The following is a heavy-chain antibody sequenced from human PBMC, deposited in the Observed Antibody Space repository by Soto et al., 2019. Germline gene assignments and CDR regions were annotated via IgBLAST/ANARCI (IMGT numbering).Heavy chain of an antibody. D-gene: IGHD2-15*01. CDR2: ISGNGGST. Sequence: HPGGSLRLSCAASGFTFSSYAMSWVRQAPGKGLEWVSAISGNGGSTYYADSVKGRFTISRDNSKNTLYLQMNSLRAEDTAVYYCAKFYCSGGSCYSYYFDYWGQGTLVTVSS. CDR3: AKFYCSGGSCYSYYFDY. CDR1: GFTFSSYA. J-gene: IGHJ4*02. V-gene: IGHV3-23*01.